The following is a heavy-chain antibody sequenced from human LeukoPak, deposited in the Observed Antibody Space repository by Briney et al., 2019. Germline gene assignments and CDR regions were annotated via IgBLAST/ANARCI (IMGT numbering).Heavy chain of an antibody. CDR3: ARLNDYGDYPHYYYYMDV. J-gene: IGHJ6*03. CDR1: GGPISSSSYY. CDR2: IYYSGST. D-gene: IGHD4-17*01. V-gene: IGHV4-39*01. Sequence: SETLSLTCTVSGGPISSSSYYWGWIRQPPGKGLEWIGSIYYSGSTYYNPSLKSRVTISVDTSKNQFSLKLSSVTAADTAVYYCARLNDYGDYPHYYYYMDVWGKGTTVTVSS.